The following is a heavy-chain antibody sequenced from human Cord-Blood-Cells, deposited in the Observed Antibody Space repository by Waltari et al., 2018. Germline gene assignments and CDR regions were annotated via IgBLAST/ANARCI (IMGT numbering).Heavy chain of an antibody. CDR1: GDSVHSNSAA. J-gene: IGHJ3*02. CDR3: ARGQLWLRDAFDI. Sequence: QVQLQQSGPGLVKPSQTLSLTCAISGDSVHSNSAACNWTRQSPSRGLEWLGRTYYRSKWYNDYAVSVKSRITINPDTSKNQFSLQLNSVTPEDTAVYYCARGQLWLRDAFDIWGQGTMVTVSS. V-gene: IGHV6-1*01. D-gene: IGHD5-18*01. CDR2: TYYRSKWYN.